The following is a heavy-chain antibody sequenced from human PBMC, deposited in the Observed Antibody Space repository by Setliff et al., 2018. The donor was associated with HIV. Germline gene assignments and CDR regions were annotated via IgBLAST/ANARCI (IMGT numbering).Heavy chain of an antibody. CDR2: IKSDGTEK. J-gene: IGHJ4*02. V-gene: IGHV3-7*01. CDR3: ARLRVNDF. Sequence: GGSLRLSCTASGYNFRDYGLNWVRQAPGRGLEWVGNIKSDGTEKNYADSVRGRFTISRDNTKNSLYLQMDGLRVEDTAVYYCARLRVNDFWGQGTPVTVSS. CDR1: GYNFRDYG.